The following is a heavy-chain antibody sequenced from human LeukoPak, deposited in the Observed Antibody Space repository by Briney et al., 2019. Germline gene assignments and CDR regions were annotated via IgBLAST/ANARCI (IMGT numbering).Heavy chain of an antibody. CDR2: FSGSGGST. CDR1: GDSISTSNYY. Sequence: PSETLSLTCSVSGDSISTSNYYWGWIRQPPGKGLEWVSTFSGSGGSTYYADSVKGRFTISRDNSKNTLYLQMNSQKAEETAVYYCAKRLLAIGAGGPWFDPWGQGTLVTVSS. V-gene: IGHV3-23*01. CDR3: AKRLLAIGAGGPWFDP. J-gene: IGHJ5*02. D-gene: IGHD6-13*01.